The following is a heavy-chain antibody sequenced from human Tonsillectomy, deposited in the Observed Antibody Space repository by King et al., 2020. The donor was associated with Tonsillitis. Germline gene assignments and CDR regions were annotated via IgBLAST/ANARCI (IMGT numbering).Heavy chain of an antibody. CDR3: ARLPTGYPNWFDP. Sequence: QLQESGPGLVKPSETLSLTCTVSGGSITISTYSWGWLRQPPGKSLEWIAPFHSNGNSCYHPSLNSRPTISLDPSSNQFSLKLTSVTATDTAHYSCARLPTGYPNWFDPWGQGTLVTVSS. V-gene: IGHV4-39*01. CDR1: GGSITISTYS. CDR2: FHSNGNS. D-gene: IGHD3-9*01. J-gene: IGHJ5*02.